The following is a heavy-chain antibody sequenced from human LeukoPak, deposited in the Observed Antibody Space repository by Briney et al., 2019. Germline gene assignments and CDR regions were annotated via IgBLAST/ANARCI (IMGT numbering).Heavy chain of an antibody. CDR2: IIPIFGTA. D-gene: IGHD3-22*01. Sequence: SVKVSCKASGGTFSSYAISWVRQAPGQGLEWMGGIIPIFGTANYAQKSQGRVTITTDESTSTAYMELSSLRSEDTAVYYCARAADSSGYYAGNYFDYWGQGTLVTVSS. CDR1: GGTFSSYA. V-gene: IGHV1-69*05. CDR3: ARAADSSGYYAGNYFDY. J-gene: IGHJ4*02.